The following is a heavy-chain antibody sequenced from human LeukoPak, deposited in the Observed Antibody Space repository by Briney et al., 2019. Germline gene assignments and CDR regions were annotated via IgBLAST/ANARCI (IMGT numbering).Heavy chain of an antibody. CDR2: IYYSGST. D-gene: IGHD2-2*01. CDR1: GGSISSSSYY. J-gene: IGHJ3*02. Sequence: SETLSLTCTVSGGSISSSSYYWGWIRQPPGKGLEWIGSIYYSGSTYYNPSLKSRVTISVGTSKNQFSLKLSSVTAADTAVYYCASLEYIVVVPAAIAFDIWGQGTMVTVSS. CDR3: ASLEYIVVVPAAIAFDI. V-gene: IGHV4-39*01.